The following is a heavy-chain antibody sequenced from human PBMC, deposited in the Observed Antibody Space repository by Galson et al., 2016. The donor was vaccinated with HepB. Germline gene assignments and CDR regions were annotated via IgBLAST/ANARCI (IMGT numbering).Heavy chain of an antibody. V-gene: IGHV3-30*18. CDR3: AKDLWEGAGDGGEALDD. D-gene: IGHD3-16*01. CDR2: ITHDGSKR. CDR1: RFTFSDYG. J-gene: IGHJ4*02. Sequence: SLRLSCAASRFTFSDYGLHWVRQAPGKGLEWLAVITHDGSKRLYGDSVQGRFTISRDDSKDTVYLEMHSLRPEDTAVYYCAKDLWEGAGDGGEALDDWGPGTQVTVSS.